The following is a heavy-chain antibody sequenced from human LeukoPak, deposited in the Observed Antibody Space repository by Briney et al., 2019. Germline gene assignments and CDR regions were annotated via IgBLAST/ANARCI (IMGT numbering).Heavy chain of an antibody. D-gene: IGHD2-2*01. J-gene: IGHJ4*02. CDR2: ISAYNGNT. V-gene: IGHV1-18*01. CDR1: GYTFTRFG. CDR3: ARDNSATSDCSSTSCFHFDY. Sequence: ASVKVSCKASGYTFTRFGISWVRQAPGQGLEWMGWISAYNGNTNDAQKLQGRVTMTTDTSTSTAYMELRSLTSDDTAVYYCARDNSATSDCSSTSCFHFDYWGQGTLVTVSS.